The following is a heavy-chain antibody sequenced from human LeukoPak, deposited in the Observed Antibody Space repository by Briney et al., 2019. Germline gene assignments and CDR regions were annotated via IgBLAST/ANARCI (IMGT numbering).Heavy chain of an antibody. D-gene: IGHD6-6*01. CDR1: GFAFSNSW. V-gene: IGHV3-74*01. CDR2: INTDGSDT. J-gene: IGHJ4*02. Sequence: GGSLRLSCVASGFAFSNSWMHWVRQAPGKGLVWVARINTDGSDTAYPDSVKGRFTISRDNAKSTLYLQMNSLRGEDMAVYYCAKSSYYLEYWGQGTLVTVSS. CDR3: AKSSYYLEY.